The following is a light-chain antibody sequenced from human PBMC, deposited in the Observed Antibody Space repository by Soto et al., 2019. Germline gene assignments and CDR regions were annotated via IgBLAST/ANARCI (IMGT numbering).Light chain of an antibody. CDR3: QQYYSTPLT. V-gene: IGKV4-1*01. J-gene: IGKJ4*01. CDR1: QSVLYSSNNKNY. Sequence: DLVLTPSPDSLALSMCESTTINCKSSQSVLYSSNNKNYLAWYQHKPGQPPKVLIYWASTRESGVPDRFSGSGSGTDFTLTISSLQAEDVAVYFCQQYYSTPLTFGGGTKVDIK. CDR2: WAS.